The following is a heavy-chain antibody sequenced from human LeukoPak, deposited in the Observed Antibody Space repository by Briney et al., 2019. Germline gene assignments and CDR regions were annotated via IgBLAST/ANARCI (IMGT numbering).Heavy chain of an antibody. V-gene: IGHV3-21*01. J-gene: IGHJ3*02. Sequence: GGSLGLSCAASGFTFSSYSMNWVRQAPGKGLEWVSSISSSSSYIYYADSVKGRFTISRDNAKNSLYLQMNSLRAEDTAVYYCAREVVITTYAFDIWGQGTMVTVSS. CDR1: GFTFSSYS. D-gene: IGHD2-21*01. CDR2: ISSSSSYI. CDR3: AREVVITTYAFDI.